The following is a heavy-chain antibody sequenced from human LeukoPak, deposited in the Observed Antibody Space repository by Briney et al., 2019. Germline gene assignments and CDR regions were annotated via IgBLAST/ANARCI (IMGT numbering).Heavy chain of an antibody. CDR3: ARSGRYYDSSGYYPDY. Sequence: SETLSLTCAVSGGSISSGGYSWSWIRQPPGKGLEWIGYMYHSGGTYYNPSLKSRVTISVDTSKNQFSLKLSSVTAADTAVYYCARSGRYYDSSGYYPDYWGQGTLVTVSS. CDR2: MYHSGGT. V-gene: IGHV4-30-2*02. D-gene: IGHD3-22*01. J-gene: IGHJ4*02. CDR1: GGSISSGGYS.